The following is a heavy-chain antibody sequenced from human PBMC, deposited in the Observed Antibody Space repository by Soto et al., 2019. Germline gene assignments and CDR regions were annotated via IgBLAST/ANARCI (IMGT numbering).Heavy chain of an antibody. V-gene: IGHV3-73*01. D-gene: IGHD3-9*01. CDR2: IRSKTNSFAT. CDR3: ARLPDILTSDYGMDV. Sequence: GGSLRLSCAASGFTFSSSAIQWVRQASGKGLEWVGRIRSKTNSFATAYAASVNGRFTISRDDSKNTAYLQMNSLKTEDTAVYYCARLPDILTSDYGMDVWGQGTTVTVSS. J-gene: IGHJ6*02. CDR1: GFTFSSSA.